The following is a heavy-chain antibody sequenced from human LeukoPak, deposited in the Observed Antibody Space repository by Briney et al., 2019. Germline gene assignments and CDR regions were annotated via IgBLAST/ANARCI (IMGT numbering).Heavy chain of an antibody. CDR2: IYYSGST. V-gene: IGHV4-39*01. D-gene: IGHD3-3*01. CDR1: GGSISSSSYY. J-gene: IGHJ4*02. CDR3: ARLGAGPTYYDFWSGYSSFYSDY. Sequence: SETLSLTCTVSGGSISSSSYYWGWIRQPPGKGLEWIGSIYYSGSTYYNPSLKSRVTISVDTSKNQFSLKLSSVTAADTAVYYCARLGAGPTYYDFWSGYSSFYSDYWGQGTLVTVSS.